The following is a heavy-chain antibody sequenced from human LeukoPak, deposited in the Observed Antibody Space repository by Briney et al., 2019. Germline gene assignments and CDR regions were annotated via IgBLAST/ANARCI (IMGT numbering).Heavy chain of an antibody. V-gene: IGHV1-2*02. D-gene: IGHD2/OR15-2a*01. J-gene: IGHJ4*02. CDR1: GYSFTGYY. CDR3: ATSGPDFLPVSPPLDY. Sequence: GASVKVSCKASGYSFTGYYMHWVRQAPGQGLEWLGWINPNTGVTKYPQKFQGRVTLTRDTSISTAYMELARLKSDDTAVYYCATSGPDFLPVSPPLDYWGQGTLVTVSS. CDR2: INPNTGVT.